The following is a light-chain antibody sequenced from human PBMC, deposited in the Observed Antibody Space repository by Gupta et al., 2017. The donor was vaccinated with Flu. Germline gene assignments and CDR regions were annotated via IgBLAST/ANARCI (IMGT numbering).Light chain of an antibody. J-gene: IGLJ2*01. CDR2: DVT. V-gene: IGLV2-11*01. CDR3: CSFGAASF. CDR1: SSDVGAYNY. Sequence: QSALTQPRSVSGSPGQSVVFSCTGTSSDVGAYNYVSWYQQHPGKAPKLIIYDVTKRPSGVPDRFTGSKSGNTASLTISGLQPEDEADYHCCSFGAASFFGGGTKLTVL.